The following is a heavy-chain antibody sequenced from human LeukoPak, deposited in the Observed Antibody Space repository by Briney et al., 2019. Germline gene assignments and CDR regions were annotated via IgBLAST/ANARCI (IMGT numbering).Heavy chain of an antibody. CDR1: GFTFSSYW. CDR3: ARVKAGAPGWFDP. CDR2: IKQDGSEK. D-gene: IGHD6-13*01. J-gene: IGHJ5*02. Sequence: PGGSPRLSCAASGFTFSSYWMSWVRQAPGKGLEWVAHIKQDGSEKYSVDSVKGRFTISRDNAKNSLYLQMNSLRAEDTAVYYCARVKAGAPGWFDPWGQGTLVTVSS. V-gene: IGHV3-7*05.